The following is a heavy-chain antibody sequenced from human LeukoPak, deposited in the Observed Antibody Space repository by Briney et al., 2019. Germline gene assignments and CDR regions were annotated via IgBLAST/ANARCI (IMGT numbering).Heavy chain of an antibody. CDR2: IIPIFGTA. Sequence: GASVKVSCKASGGTFSSYAISWVRQAPGQGLEWMGGIIPIFGTANYAQKFQGRVTITADESTSTAYMELSSLRSEDTAVYYCARERGYCSSTSCHGYYMDVWGKGTTVTVSS. CDR1: GGTFSSYA. V-gene: IGHV1-69*13. J-gene: IGHJ6*03. CDR3: ARERGYCSSTSCHGYYMDV. D-gene: IGHD2-2*01.